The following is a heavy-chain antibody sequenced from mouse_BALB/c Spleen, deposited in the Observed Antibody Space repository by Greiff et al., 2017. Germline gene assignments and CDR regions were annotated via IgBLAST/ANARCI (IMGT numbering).Heavy chain of an antibody. CDR2: INPTTGYT. D-gene: IGHD1-1*01. Sequence: QVHVKQSGAELAKPGASVKMSCKASGYTFTSYWMHWVKQRPGQGLEWIGYINPTTGYTEYNQKFKDKATLTADKSSSTAYMQLSSLTSEDSAVYYCATLYYGSSPYYAMDYWGQGTSVTVSS. CDR1: GYTFTSYW. J-gene: IGHJ4*01. V-gene: IGHV1-7*01. CDR3: ATLYYGSSPYYAMDY.